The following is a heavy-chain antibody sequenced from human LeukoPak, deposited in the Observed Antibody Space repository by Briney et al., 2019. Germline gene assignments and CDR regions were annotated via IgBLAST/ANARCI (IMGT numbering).Heavy chain of an antibody. CDR2: ISSSGSTI. Sequence: GGSLRLSCAASGFTFSSYEMNWVRQAPGKGLEWVAYISSSGSTIYYADSVKGRFTISRDNAKNSLYLQMNSLRAEDTAVYYCARDPLYCSGGSCYPTNDAFDIWGQGTMVTVSS. J-gene: IGHJ3*02. V-gene: IGHV3-48*03. CDR1: GFTFSSYE. D-gene: IGHD2-15*01. CDR3: ARDPLYCSGGSCYPTNDAFDI.